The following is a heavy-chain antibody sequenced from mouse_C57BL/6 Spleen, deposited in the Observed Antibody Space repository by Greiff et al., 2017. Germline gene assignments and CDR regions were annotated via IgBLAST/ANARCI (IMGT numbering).Heavy chain of an antibody. D-gene: IGHD1-1*02. V-gene: IGHV1-61*01. CDR3: AAVRLWGAMDY. J-gene: IGHJ4*01. CDR1: GYTFTSYW. CDR2: IYPSDSET. Sequence: VQLQQPGAELVRPGSSVKLSCKASGYTFTSYWLDWVKQRPGQGLEWIGNIYPSDSETHYNQKFKDKATLTVDKSSSTAYMQLSSLTSEDSAVYYCAAVRLWGAMDYWGQGTSVTGSS.